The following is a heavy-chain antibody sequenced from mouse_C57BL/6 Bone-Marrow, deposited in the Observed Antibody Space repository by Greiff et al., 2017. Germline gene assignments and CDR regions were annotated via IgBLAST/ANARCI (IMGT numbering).Heavy chain of an antibody. CDR1: GYTFTSYG. D-gene: IGHD4-1*01. J-gene: IGHJ3*01. CDR2: IYPRSGNT. Sequence: QVQLQQSGAELARPGASVKLSCKASGYTFTSYGISWVKQRTGQGLEWIGEIYPRSGNTYYNEKFKGKATLTADKSSSTAYMELRSLTSEDSAVYFCARDWDQAWFAYWGQGTLVTVSA. V-gene: IGHV1-81*01. CDR3: ARDWDQAWFAY.